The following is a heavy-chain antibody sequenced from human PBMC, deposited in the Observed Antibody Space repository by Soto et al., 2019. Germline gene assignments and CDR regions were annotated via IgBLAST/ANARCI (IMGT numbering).Heavy chain of an antibody. D-gene: IGHD1-1*01. J-gene: IGHJ4*01. Sequence: QVQLVESGGGVVQPGRSLRLSCAASGFTFSSYAMHWVRQAPGKGLEWVAVISYDGSNKYYADSVKGRFTISRDNSKNTLYLQMNSLRAEDTAVYYCARERGSVLGYWGHGTLVTVSS. CDR2: ISYDGSNK. CDR1: GFTFSSYA. CDR3: ARERGSVLGY. V-gene: IGHV3-30-3*01.